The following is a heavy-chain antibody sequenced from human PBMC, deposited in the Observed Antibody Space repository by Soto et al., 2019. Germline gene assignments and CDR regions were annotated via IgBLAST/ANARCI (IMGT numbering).Heavy chain of an antibody. D-gene: IGHD3-10*01. CDR2: IKQDGSEK. CDR1: GLTFSTYW. Sequence: EVQLVDSGGGLVQPGGSLRLSCAASGLTFSTYWMTWVRQAPGKGLEWVANIKQDGSEKYYVDSVKGRFTISRDNGKNSLYLQMNSLRAEDTAVYYCASGGHVDYCGQGTLVTVSS. CDR3: ASGGHVDY. V-gene: IGHV3-7*01. J-gene: IGHJ4*02.